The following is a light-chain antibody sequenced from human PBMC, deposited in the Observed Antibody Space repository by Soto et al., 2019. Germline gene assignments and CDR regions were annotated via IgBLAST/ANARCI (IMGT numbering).Light chain of an antibody. CDR2: GAS. J-gene: IGKJ1*01. CDR3: QQYGTWT. CDR1: QSVSSSY. V-gene: IGKV3-20*01. Sequence: EIVLAQSPGTLSLSPGERATLSCKTSQSVSSSYLAWYQQKPGQAPRLLIYGASSRATGIPDRFSGSGSGTDFTLTISRLAPEDFAVYYCQQYGTWTFGQGTKVEIK.